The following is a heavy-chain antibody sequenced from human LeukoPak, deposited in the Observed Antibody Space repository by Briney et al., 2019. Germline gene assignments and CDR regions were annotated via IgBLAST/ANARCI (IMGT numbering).Heavy chain of an antibody. Sequence: GASVKVSCKVSGYTLTELSMHWVRQAPGKGLEWMGGFDPEDGETIYAQKFQGRVTMTEDTSTDTAYMELSSLRSEDTAVYYCATGASDCSGGSCSRYFDYWGQGALVTVSS. J-gene: IGHJ4*02. CDR1: GYTLTELS. CDR2: FDPEDGET. D-gene: IGHD2-15*01. CDR3: ATGASDCSGGSCSRYFDY. V-gene: IGHV1-24*01.